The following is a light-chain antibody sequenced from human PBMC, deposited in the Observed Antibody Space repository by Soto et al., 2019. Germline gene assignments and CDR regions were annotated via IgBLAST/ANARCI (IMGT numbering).Light chain of an antibody. CDR3: QQYGSSGT. CDR1: QSVSNNY. CDR2: GAS. V-gene: IGKV3-20*01. Sequence: EIVMTQSPAALSVSPGEGATLSCRASQSVSNNYLACYQQKPGQAPRLLIYGASNRATGIPDRFSGSGSGTDFTLTISRLEPEDFAVYYCQQYGSSGTFGQGTKVDIK. J-gene: IGKJ1*01.